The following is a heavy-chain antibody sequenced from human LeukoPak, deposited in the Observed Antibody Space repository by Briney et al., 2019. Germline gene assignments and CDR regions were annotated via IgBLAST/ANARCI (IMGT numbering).Heavy chain of an antibody. CDR3: VRDIEVDYYDSSGPGVDY. J-gene: IGHJ4*02. CDR2: ISSSSSYI. Sequence: GGSLRLSCAASGFTFSSYSMNWVRQAPGKGLEWVSSISSSSSYIYYADSVKGRFTISRDNAKNSLYLQMNSLRAEDTAVYYCVRDIEVDYYDSSGPGVDYWGQGTLVTVSS. D-gene: IGHD3-22*01. CDR1: GFTFSSYS. V-gene: IGHV3-21*01.